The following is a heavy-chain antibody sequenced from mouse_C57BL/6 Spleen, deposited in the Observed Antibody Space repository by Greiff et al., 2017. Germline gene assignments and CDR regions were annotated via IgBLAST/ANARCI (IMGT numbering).Heavy chain of an antibody. Sequence: VQLQQPGAELVKPGASVKLSCKASGYTFTSYWMHWVKQRPGQGLEWIGMIHPNSGSTNYNEKFKSKATLTVDKSSSTAYMQLSSLTSEDSAVYYCARSGIYDGYYYAMDYWGQGTSVTVSS. CDR1: GYTFTSYW. CDR3: ARSGIYDGYYYAMDY. D-gene: IGHD2-3*01. V-gene: IGHV1-64*01. J-gene: IGHJ4*01. CDR2: IHPNSGST.